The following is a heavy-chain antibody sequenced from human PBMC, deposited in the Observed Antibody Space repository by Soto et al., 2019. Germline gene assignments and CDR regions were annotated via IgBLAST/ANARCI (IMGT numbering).Heavy chain of an antibody. CDR1: VGSFSGYY. Sequence: SSETLSLTCAVYVGSFSGYYWSFLRQPPGKGLEWIGEINHSGSPNYNPSLKSRVTIFVDTSNNQFSLRLTSVTAADTAVYYCVRLGYNSGRVIWFEPWGQGAMVTVSS. J-gene: IGHJ5*02. CDR3: VRLGYNSGRVIWFEP. V-gene: IGHV4-34*01. CDR2: INHSGSP. D-gene: IGHD5-18*01.